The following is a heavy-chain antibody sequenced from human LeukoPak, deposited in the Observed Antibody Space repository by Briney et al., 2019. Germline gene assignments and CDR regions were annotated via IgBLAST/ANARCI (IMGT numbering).Heavy chain of an antibody. CDR1: GGSFSGYY. D-gene: IGHD5-18*01. J-gene: IGHJ4*02. Sequence: SETLSLTCAVHGGSFSGYYWSWIRQPPGKGLEWIGEINHSGSTNYNPSLKSRVTISVDTSKNQFSLKLSSVTAADTAVYYCARARGYSYGYHYWGQGTLVTVSS. CDR3: ARARGYSYGYHY. CDR2: INHSGST. V-gene: IGHV4-34*01.